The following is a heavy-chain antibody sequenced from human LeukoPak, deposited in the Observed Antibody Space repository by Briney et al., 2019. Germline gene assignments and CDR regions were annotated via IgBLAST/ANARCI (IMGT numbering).Heavy chain of an antibody. CDR1: GFTFSSYA. CDR2: TSGSGGST. CDR3: AKDHPHYYGSGYYFDY. J-gene: IGHJ4*02. Sequence: GGSLRLSCAASGFTFSSYAMSWVRQAPGKGLEWVSATSGSGGSTYYADSVKGRLTISRDNSKNTLYLQMNSLRAEDTAVYYCAKDHPHYYGSGYYFDYWGQGTLVTVSS. D-gene: IGHD3-10*01. V-gene: IGHV3-23*01.